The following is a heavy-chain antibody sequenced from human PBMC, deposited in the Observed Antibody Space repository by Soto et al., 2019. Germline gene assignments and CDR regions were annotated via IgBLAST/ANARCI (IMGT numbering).Heavy chain of an antibody. CDR3: ARASIAARPGSWSYAFDI. Sequence: QVQLVQSGAEVKKPGSSVKVSGKASGGTFSSYAISWVRQAPGQGLEWMGGIIPIFGTANYAQKFQGRVTITADESTSTAYMELSSLRSEDTAVYYCARASIAARPGSWSYAFDIWGQGTMVTVSS. D-gene: IGHD6-6*01. CDR2: IIPIFGTA. V-gene: IGHV1-69*01. CDR1: GGTFSSYA. J-gene: IGHJ3*02.